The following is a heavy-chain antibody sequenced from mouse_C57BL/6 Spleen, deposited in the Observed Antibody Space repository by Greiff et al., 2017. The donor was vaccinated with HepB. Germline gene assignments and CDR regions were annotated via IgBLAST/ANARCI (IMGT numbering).Heavy chain of an antibody. CDR1: GYAFSSYW. J-gene: IGHJ1*03. Sequence: QVQLQQSGAELVKPGASVKISCKASGYAFSSYWMNWVKQRPGKGLEWIGQIYPGDGDTNYNGKFKGKATLTADKSSSTAYMQLSSLTSEDSAVYFWARRKGPTVVARDWYFDVWGTGTTVTVSS. CDR3: ARRKGPTVVARDWYFDV. CDR2: IYPGDGDT. V-gene: IGHV1-80*01. D-gene: IGHD1-1*01.